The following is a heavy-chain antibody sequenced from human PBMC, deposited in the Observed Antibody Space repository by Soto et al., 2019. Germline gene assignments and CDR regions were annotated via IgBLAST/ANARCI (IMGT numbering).Heavy chain of an antibody. D-gene: IGHD3-10*01. V-gene: IGHV4-39*01. Sequence: QLQLQESGPGLVKPSETLSLTCTVSGGSISSTSYYWVWVRQPPGKGLEWIGTFYYSGSTYYNPSLKRRVTISVDTSENQFSLKLRSVTAADTAVYYCARQVVDGAVAGAGSFDYWGQGTLVTVSS. J-gene: IGHJ4*02. CDR2: FYYSGST. CDR3: ARQVVDGAVAGAGSFDY. CDR1: GGSISSTSYY.